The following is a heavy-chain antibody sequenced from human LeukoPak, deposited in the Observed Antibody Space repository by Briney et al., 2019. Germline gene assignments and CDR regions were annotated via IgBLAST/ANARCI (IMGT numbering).Heavy chain of an antibody. Sequence: SGGSLRLSCAASGLTFSSYWMSWVRQAPGNGLEWVSYISGSGSSIYYADSVKGRFTISRDNAKKSLYLQMHSLRAEDTAVYYCARDSHKFDSSGYYPDAFDIWGQGTMVTVSS. J-gene: IGHJ3*02. D-gene: IGHD3-22*01. CDR2: ISGSGSSI. CDR3: ARDSHKFDSSGYYPDAFDI. CDR1: GLTFSSYW. V-gene: IGHV3-48*04.